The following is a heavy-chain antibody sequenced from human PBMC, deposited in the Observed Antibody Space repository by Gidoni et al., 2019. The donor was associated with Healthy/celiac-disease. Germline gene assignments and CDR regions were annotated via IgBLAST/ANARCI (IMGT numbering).Heavy chain of an antibody. CDR3: AKDQGYCSGGSCSQADYYYYGMDV. CDR1: GFTFGSYG. D-gene: IGHD2-15*01. CDR2: ISYDGSNK. V-gene: IGHV3-30*18. J-gene: IGHJ6*02. Sequence: QVQLVESGGGVVQPGRYLRLACAASGFTFGSYGMHWVRQAPGKGLEWVAVISYDGSNKYYADSVKGRFTISIDNSKNTLYLQMNSLRAEDTAVYYCAKDQGYCSGGSCSQADYYYYGMDVWGQGTTVTVSS.